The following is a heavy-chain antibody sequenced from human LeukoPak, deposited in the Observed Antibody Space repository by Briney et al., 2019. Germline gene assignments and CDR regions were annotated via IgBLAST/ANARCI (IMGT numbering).Heavy chain of an antibody. CDR3: ATSDIVVVVAAAPPQGDYFDY. V-gene: IGHV3-30*03. CDR1: GFTFSSYG. Sequence: GGSLRLSCAASGFTFSSYGMHWVRQAPGKGLEWVAVISYDGSNKYYADSVKGRFTISRDNSKNTLYLQMNSLRAEDTAVYYCATSDIVVVVAAAPPQGDYFDYWGQGTLVTVSS. J-gene: IGHJ4*02. D-gene: IGHD2-15*01. CDR2: ISYDGSNK.